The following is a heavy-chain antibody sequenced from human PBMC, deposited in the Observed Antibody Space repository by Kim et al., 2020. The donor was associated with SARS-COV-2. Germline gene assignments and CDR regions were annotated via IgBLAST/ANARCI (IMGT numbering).Heavy chain of an antibody. Sequence: GGSLRLSCAASGFTFSDSPMHWVRQASGKGLELVGRIRSKANSYATAYAASVRGRFIISRDDSKNTAYLQMNSLKTEDTAVYYCTRIPGTPFAFWDAFDIWGQGTMVTVSS. CDR3: TRIPGTPFAFWDAFDI. CDR2: IRSKANSYAT. CDR1: GFTFSDSP. V-gene: IGHV3-73*01. D-gene: IGHD1-1*01. J-gene: IGHJ3*02.